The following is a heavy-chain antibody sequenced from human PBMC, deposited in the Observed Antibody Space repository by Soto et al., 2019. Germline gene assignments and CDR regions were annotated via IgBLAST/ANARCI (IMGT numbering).Heavy chain of an antibody. CDR2: MSYDGSSK. J-gene: IGHJ4*02. V-gene: IGHV3-30-3*01. D-gene: IGHD2-21*01. Sequence: QVQLVESGGGVVQPGRSLRLSCAASGFTLSSYSRHWVRQAPGKGLDWVAAMSYDGSSKYFADSVKGRFTISRDNSKNTLSLQMNSLGAEDSAVYYCARGRSVINHDDFEYWGQGTLVTVSS. CDR3: ARGRSVINHDDFEY. CDR1: GFTLSSYS.